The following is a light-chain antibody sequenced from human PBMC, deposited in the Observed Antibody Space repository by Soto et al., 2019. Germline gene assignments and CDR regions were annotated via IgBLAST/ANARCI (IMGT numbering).Light chain of an antibody. V-gene: IGKV1-39*01. CDR3: QQSYSTLRT. J-gene: IGKJ2*01. Sequence: DIQMTQSPSSLSASVGDRVTITCRASQSISTYLNWYQQKPGKAPKLLIYAASSLQSGVPSRFSGSGSGTDFTITISSLQPEDFATYYCQQSYSTLRTFGQGTELEIK. CDR1: QSISTY. CDR2: AAS.